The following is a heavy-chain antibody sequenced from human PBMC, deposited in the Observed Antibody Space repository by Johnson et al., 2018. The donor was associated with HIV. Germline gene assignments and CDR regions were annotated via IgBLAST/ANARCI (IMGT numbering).Heavy chain of an antibody. CDR1: GFTFSTYA. D-gene: IGHD3-22*01. V-gene: IGHV3-30*04. CDR2: ISYDGSNK. CDR3: ARGFSSGYNDAFDI. Sequence: QVQLVESGGGVVQPGRSLRLSCAASGFTFSTYAMHWVRQAPGKGLEWVALISYDGSNKYYADSVKGRFTISRDNAKNSLYLQMNSLRAEDTALYYCARGFSSGYNDAFDIWGQGTMVTVSS. J-gene: IGHJ3*02.